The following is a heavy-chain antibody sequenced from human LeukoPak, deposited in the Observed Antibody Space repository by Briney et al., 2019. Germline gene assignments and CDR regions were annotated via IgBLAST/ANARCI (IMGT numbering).Heavy chain of an antibody. V-gene: IGHV4-59*01. J-gene: IGHJ6*03. Sequence: PSETLSLTCTVSGGSISSYYWSWIRQPPGRGLEWIGNIYYSGSTNYNPSLKSRVTISVDTSKNQFSLKLSSVTAADTAVYYCTRGSIAYYYMDVWGKGTTVTVSS. CDR1: GGSISSYY. D-gene: IGHD3-22*01. CDR2: IYYSGST. CDR3: TRGSIAYYYMDV.